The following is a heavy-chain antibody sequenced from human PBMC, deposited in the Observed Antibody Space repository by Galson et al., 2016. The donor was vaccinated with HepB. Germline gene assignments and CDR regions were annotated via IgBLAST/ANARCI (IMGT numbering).Heavy chain of an antibody. CDR2: ISWNSGQI. J-gene: IGHJ6*02. CDR3: AKGGERSGYYSGYSDFYQSMDV. Sequence: SLRLSCAASGFPFDDYAMHWVRQGPGKGLEWVSGISWNSGQIDYADSVKGRFIISRDNAKNSLYLQLNSLRAEDTALYHCAKGGERSGYYSGYSDFYQSMDVWGQGTTVTVSS. V-gene: IGHV3-9*01. CDR1: GFPFDDYA. D-gene: IGHD3-22*01.